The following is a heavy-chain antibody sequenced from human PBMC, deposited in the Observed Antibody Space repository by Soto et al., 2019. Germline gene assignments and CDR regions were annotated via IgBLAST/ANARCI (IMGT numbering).Heavy chain of an antibody. V-gene: IGHV1-18*04. CDR2: VSGYNGNT. CDR3: ARVTHGFDGVIL. J-gene: IGHJ4*02. Sequence: ASVNVSCKASGYTFTNSGISWVLQAPGRGLEWMGWVSGYNGNTNSAQKVQGRITMTTDTAKNQFSLKLGSVDAADTAVYYCARVTHGFDGVILGGQGTLVTVSS. D-gene: IGHD3-16*01. CDR1: GYTFTNSG.